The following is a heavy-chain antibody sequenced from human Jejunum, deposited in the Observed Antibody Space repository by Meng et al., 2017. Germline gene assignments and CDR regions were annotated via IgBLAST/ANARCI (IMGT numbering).Heavy chain of an antibody. CDR2: IRHDGTTI. CDR1: GITFRSSW. J-gene: IGHJ1*01. D-gene: IGHD5/OR15-5a*01. CDR3: ASLRGNTFFQH. Sequence: GESLKISCAASGITFRSSWMSWVRQAPGRGLEWVANIRHDGTTIAYVDSVKGRFTISRDNAENSVYLQMSSLRAKDTAVYFCASLRGNTFFQHWGQGTLVTVSS. V-gene: IGHV3-7*01.